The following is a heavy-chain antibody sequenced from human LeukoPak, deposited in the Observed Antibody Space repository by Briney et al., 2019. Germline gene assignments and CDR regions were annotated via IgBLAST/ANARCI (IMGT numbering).Heavy chain of an antibody. CDR1: GFTFSSYA. V-gene: IGHV3-23*01. Sequence: LPGGSLRLSCAASGFTFSSYAMSWVRQAPGKGLEWVSAISGSGGSTYYADSVKGRFTISRDNSKNTLYLQMNSLRAEDTAVYYCARRPVLRYFDPMDPYFDYWGQGTLVTVSS. CDR3: ARRPVLRYFDPMDPYFDY. J-gene: IGHJ4*02. D-gene: IGHD3-9*01. CDR2: ISGSGGST.